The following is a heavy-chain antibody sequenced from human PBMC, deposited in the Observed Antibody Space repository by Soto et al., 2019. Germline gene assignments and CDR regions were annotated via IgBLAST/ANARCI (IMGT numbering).Heavy chain of an antibody. Sequence: QLQVVQSEVEVKRPGASVRISCKPSGFTLDTHAMTWVRQAPGKGLEWMGWIGAIVYNDATNYERKFQGRLTMARDTSPNTVYIDLSSLRSDDTAVYYCARGTKGAGGWYFDIWGRGTLVVVSS. CDR3: ARGTKGAGGWYFDI. CDR2: IGAIVYNDAT. J-gene: IGHJ2*01. D-gene: IGHD1-26*01. V-gene: IGHV1-18*01. CDR1: GFTLDTHA.